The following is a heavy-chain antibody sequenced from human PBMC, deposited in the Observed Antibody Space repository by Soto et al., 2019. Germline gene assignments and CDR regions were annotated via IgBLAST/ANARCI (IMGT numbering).Heavy chain of an antibody. V-gene: IGHV4-34*01. CDR1: GGSFNDYY. CDR2: IRDSGST. J-gene: IGHJ4*02. CDR3: ERSEAYNNYPAR. Sequence: QVQLQQWGAGLLRPSETLSLTCAVSGGSFNDYYWIWIRQPPGKGLEWLGDIRDSGSTNYNPSLKSRVTISVDTSRKQFSLKLTSVTAADTAVYYCERSEAYNNYPARWGQGTLVTVSS. D-gene: IGHD4-4*01.